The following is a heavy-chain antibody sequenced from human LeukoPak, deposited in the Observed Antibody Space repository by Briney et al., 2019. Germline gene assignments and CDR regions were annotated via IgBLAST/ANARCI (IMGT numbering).Heavy chain of an antibody. CDR3: ARPVTELTDWYFDL. CDR1: GGSISRYY. CDR2: IYYSGSI. D-gene: IGHD1-7*01. J-gene: IGHJ2*01. V-gene: IGHV4-59*01. Sequence: KSSETLSLTCTVSGGSISRYYWSWIRQPPGKGLEWIGYIYYSGSIKYNPSLKSRVTISVDTSKNQFSLKLGSVTAADTAVYYCARPVTELTDWYFDLWGRGTLVTVSS.